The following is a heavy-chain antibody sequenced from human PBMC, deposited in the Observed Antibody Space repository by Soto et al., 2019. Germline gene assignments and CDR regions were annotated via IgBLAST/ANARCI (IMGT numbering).Heavy chain of an antibody. CDR2: INGGNGNA. D-gene: IGHD6-6*01. J-gene: IGHJ4*02. Sequence: QVQLVQSGAEVKKPGASVKVSCKASGYTFTNYLMHWVRQAPGQRLEWMGWINGGNGNAKYSQKFQGRVTITRYTSASTAYMELSSLRSEDTAVYYCASLEADRSIAAPPGYWGQGTLVTVSS. V-gene: IGHV1-3*01. CDR1: GYTFTNYL. CDR3: ASLEADRSIAAPPGY.